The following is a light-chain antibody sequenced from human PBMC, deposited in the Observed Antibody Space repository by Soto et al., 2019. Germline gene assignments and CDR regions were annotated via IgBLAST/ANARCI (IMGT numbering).Light chain of an antibody. J-gene: IGLJ2*01. CDR3: QSADSSLRGVV. CDR1: SSNIGGGYD. V-gene: IGLV1-40*01. Sequence: QSVLTQPPSVSGAPGQRVTISCTGSSSNIGGGYDVHWYQQLPGTAPKLLIYGNSNRPSGVPDRFSGSKSGTSASLAITGLQAADEADYYCQSADSSLRGVVFGGGTKLTVL. CDR2: GNS.